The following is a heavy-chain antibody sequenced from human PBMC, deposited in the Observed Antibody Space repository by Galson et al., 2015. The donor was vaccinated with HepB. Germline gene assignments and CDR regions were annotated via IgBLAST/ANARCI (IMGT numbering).Heavy chain of an antibody. CDR2: ISYDGSNK. J-gene: IGHJ2*01. D-gene: IGHD6-19*01. CDR1: GFTFSHYA. V-gene: IGHV3-30*04. Sequence: SLRLSCAAPGFTFSHYAMHWVRQAPGKGLEWVAVISYDGSNKYYADSVKGRFTISRDNSKNTLYLQMNSLRIEDTGVYYCARDRVDASGFGYWYFDLWGRRTLVTRSS. CDR3: ARDRVDASGFGYWYFDL.